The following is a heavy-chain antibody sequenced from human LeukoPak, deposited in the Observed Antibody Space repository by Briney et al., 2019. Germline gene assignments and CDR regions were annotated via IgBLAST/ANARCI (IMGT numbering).Heavy chain of an antibody. CDR1: GFTFSHYG. CDR2: IWSDGTDK. V-gene: IGHV3-33*06. D-gene: IGHD4-11*01. CDR3: AKDAQRGFDFSNSLES. Sequence: GKSLRLSCATSGFTFSHYGMHWVRQAPGKGLEWVAVIWSDGTDKYYGDSVKGRFTTSRDNSKNTVYLQMNSLRVEDTAVYYRAKDAQRGFDFSNSLESWGQGTLVTVSS. J-gene: IGHJ4*02.